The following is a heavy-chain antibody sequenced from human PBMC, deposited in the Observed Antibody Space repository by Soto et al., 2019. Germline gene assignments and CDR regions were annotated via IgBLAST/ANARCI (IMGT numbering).Heavy chain of an antibody. CDR2: INTGNGNT. CDR3: ARDRATGFGSVVRRNWLDP. Sequence: QIQLVQSGAEVKKPGASVRVSCMTSGYIFTTSAMHWVRLAPGQRLEWLGWINTGNGNTQYSQNYQGRVTITRDTPAKTAYMELSSLRSEDTAVYYCARDRATGFGSVVRRNWLDPWGQGTLVTVSS. V-gene: IGHV1-3*04. J-gene: IGHJ5*02. CDR1: GYIFTTSA. D-gene: IGHD2-15*01.